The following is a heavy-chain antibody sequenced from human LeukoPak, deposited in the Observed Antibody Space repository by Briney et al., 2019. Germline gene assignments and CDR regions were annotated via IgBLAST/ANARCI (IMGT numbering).Heavy chain of an antibody. CDR1: GYTFTSYY. J-gene: IGHJ4*02. CDR3: ARDHCTGGVCYQYYFDY. CDR2: INPSGGST. D-gene: IGHD2-8*02. V-gene: IGHV1-46*01. Sequence: ASVKVSCKASGYTFTSYYMRWVRQAPGQGLEWMGIINPSGGSTSYAQKFQGRVTMTRDTSTSTVYMELSSLRSEDTAVYYCARDHCTGGVCYQYYFDYWGQGTLVTVSS.